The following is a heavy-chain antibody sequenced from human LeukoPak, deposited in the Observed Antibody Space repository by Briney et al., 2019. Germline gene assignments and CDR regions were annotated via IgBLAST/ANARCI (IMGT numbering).Heavy chain of an antibody. D-gene: IGHD2-2*02. CDR3: ARSGGYTDGHDAFDV. Sequence: ASVKVSCKASGYTFNGHFIHWVRQAPGHGLEWMGWFNPNTGGTNYAQNFRGRVTMTGDTSTKTAYMELSRLRSDDTAVYFCARSGGYTDGHDAFDVWGQGTLVAVSS. CDR1: GYTFNGHF. V-gene: IGHV1-2*02. J-gene: IGHJ3*01. CDR2: FNPNTGGT.